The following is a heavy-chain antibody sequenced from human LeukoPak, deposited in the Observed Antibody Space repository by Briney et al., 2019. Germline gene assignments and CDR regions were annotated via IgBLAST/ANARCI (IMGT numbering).Heavy chain of an antibody. CDR3: VRGSTLRHYQY. V-gene: IGHV4-39*01. CDR2: IYYSGST. D-gene: IGHD3-16*01. J-gene: IGHJ4*02. Sequence: SETLSLTCTVSGGSISSTTYYWGWIRRPPGKGLEWIGTIYYSGSTYYNPSLKSRVTVSVDTSKNQFSLKLNSVTAADTAVYYCVRGSTLRHYQYWGQGTLVTVSS. CDR1: GGSISSTTYY.